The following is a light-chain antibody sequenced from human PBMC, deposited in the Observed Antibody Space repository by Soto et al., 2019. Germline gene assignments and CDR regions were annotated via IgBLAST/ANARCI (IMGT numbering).Light chain of an antibody. V-gene: IGKV1-5*01. Sequence: DIQMTQSPSTLPASVGDRVTITCRATQSVGSWLAWYQQKPGKAPKLLIYDASSLQRGVPSRFSGSGSGTEFTLTISGLQPDDFATYYCQQYNNYSNNFGQGTKVDIK. J-gene: IGKJ1*01. CDR2: DAS. CDR3: QQYNNYSNN. CDR1: QSVGSW.